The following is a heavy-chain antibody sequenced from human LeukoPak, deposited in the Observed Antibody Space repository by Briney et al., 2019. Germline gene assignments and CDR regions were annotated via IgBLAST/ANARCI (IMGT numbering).Heavy chain of an antibody. CDR2: IYTSGST. D-gene: IGHD6-19*01. Sequence: SETLSLTCTVSSGSLSSGSYYWSWIRQPAGKGLEWIGRIYTSGSTDYNPSLKSRVTISVDTSKNQFSLKLSSVTAADTAVYYCARDFGVYTNGWYYFDYWGQGTLVTVSS. CDR3: ARDFGVYTNGWYYFDY. V-gene: IGHV4-61*02. J-gene: IGHJ4*02. CDR1: SGSLSSGSYY.